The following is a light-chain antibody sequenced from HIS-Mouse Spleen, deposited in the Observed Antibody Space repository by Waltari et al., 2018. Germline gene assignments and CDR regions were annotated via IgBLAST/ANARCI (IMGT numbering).Light chain of an antibody. CDR1: SSAVGGYNY. V-gene: IGLV2-14*01. Sequence: QSALTQPASVSGSPGQSITIPCTGTSSAVGGYNYVSCYQQHPGKAPKLMIYEVSNRPSGVSNRFSGSKSGNTASLTISGLQAEDEADYYCSSYTSSSTLVVFGGGTKLTVL. CDR2: EVS. J-gene: IGLJ2*01. CDR3: SSYTSSSTLVV.